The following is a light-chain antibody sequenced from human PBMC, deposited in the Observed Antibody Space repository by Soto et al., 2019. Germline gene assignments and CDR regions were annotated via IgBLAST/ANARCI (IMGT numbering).Light chain of an antibody. CDR2: DVS. CDR1: SSDVGGYNY. V-gene: IGLV2-14*01. J-gene: IGLJ1*01. CDR3: SSYTNSSPFV. Sequence: QSVLTQPAAVSESPGQSITISCTRTSSDVGGYNYVSWYQRHPGKAPKLMIYDVSNWPSGVSNRFSGSKSGNTASLTISELQAEDEADYYCSSYTNSSPFVFGTGTKVTVL.